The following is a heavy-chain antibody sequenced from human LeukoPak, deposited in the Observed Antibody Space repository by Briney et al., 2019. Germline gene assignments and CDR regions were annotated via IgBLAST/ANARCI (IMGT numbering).Heavy chain of an antibody. J-gene: IGHJ4*02. D-gene: IGHD1-26*01. CDR3: ATGLVGATGWWFDD. CDR1: GHTLNELS. CDR2: FDPEDGET. V-gene: IGHV1-24*01. Sequence: ASVMLSCKVSGHTLNELSMHWVRQAPGKGMEWMGGFDPEDGETIYAQKFQGRVTMTEDTSTDTAYMELSSLRSEDTAVYYCATGLVGATGWWFDDWGQGTLVTVSS.